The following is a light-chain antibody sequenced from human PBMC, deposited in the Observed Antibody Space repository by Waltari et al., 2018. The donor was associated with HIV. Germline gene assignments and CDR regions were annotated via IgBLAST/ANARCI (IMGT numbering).Light chain of an antibody. V-gene: IGKV3-15*01. CDR3: QQYNNWPRT. Sequence: EVVMAQSPATLSVSPGERATLSRRASQSLSSNLAWYHQRPGQAPRLLIYGASTRATGIPARFSGGGSGTEFTLTISSLQSEDFGVYYCQQYNNWPRTFGQGTKVEIQ. CDR2: GAS. J-gene: IGKJ1*01. CDR1: QSLSSN.